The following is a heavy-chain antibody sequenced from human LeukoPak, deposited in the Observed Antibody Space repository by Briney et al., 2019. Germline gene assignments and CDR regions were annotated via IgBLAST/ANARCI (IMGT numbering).Heavy chain of an antibody. J-gene: IGHJ4*02. CDR2: INRDGSST. V-gene: IGHV3-74*01. D-gene: IGHD5-18*01. CDR1: GVIFSNYR. Sequence: GGSLRLSCAASGVIFSNYRMHWVRQTPGKGLVWVSRINRDGSSTSYAGSVKGRFTISRDNAKNTLYLQMNSLRAEDTAVYYCTRGGGYSYGSFDYWGQGTLVTVSS. CDR3: TRGGGYSYGSFDY.